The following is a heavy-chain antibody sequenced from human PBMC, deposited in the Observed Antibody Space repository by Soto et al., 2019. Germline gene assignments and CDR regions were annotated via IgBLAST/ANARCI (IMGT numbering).Heavy chain of an antibody. D-gene: IGHD3-22*01. CDR3: ARDRGPSSGYYPYWFDP. CDR2: IIPIFGTA. CDR1: GGTFSSYA. J-gene: IGHJ5*02. V-gene: IGHV1-69*12. Sequence: QVQLVQAGAEVKKPGSSVKVSCKASGGTFSSYAISWVRQAPGQGLEWMGEIIPIFGTANYAQKFQGRVTIPADESTSTAYMELSSLRSEETAVYYCARDRGPSSGYYPYWFDPWGQGTLVTVSS.